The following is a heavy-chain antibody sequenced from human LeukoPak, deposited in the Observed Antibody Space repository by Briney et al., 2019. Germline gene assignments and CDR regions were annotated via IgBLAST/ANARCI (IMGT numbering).Heavy chain of an antibody. Sequence: ASVKVSCKGSGYSFTNYWIGWVRQMPGKGLEWMGIIYPGDSDTKYSPSFQGQVTISADKSISTAYLQWSSLKASDTAMYYCARQIDCSGGSCPRSSDLWGRGTLVTVSS. D-gene: IGHD2-15*01. CDR1: GYSFTNYW. CDR3: ARQIDCSGGSCPRSSDL. J-gene: IGHJ2*01. CDR2: IYPGDSDT. V-gene: IGHV5-51*01.